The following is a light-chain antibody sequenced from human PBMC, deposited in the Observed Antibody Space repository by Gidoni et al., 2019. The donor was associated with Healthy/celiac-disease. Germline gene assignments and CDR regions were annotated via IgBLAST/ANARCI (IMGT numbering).Light chain of an antibody. V-gene: IGKV1-39*01. CDR2: AAS. CDR1: QSISSY. J-gene: IGKJ4*01. CDR3: QQSYSTVVT. Sequence: DIQMTQSPSSLSASVGDRVTITCRASQSISSYLNWYQQKPGKAPKLLIYAASSLQSGVPSRFSGSGSGTDFTLTISSLQPEDFATYYCQQSYSTVVTFGGXTKVEIK.